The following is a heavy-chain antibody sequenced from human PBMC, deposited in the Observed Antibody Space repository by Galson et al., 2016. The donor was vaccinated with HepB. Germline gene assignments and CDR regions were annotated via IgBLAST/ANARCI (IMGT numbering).Heavy chain of an antibody. J-gene: IGHJ6*02. CDR1: GYSFSNYW. CDR3: ARWLGGYYYYGMDV. D-gene: IGHD3-22*01. V-gene: IGHV5-51*01. Sequence: QSGAEVKKPGESLKISCKGFGYSFSNYWIGWVRQMPGKGLEWMGIIYPGDFYTRYSPSFQGQVTISADRSISTAYLQWSSLKASGTAMYYCARWLGGYYYYGMDVGGQGTTVTVSS. CDR2: IYPGDFYT.